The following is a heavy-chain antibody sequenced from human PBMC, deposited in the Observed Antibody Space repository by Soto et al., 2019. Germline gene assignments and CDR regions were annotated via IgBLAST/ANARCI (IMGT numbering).Heavy chain of an antibody. D-gene: IGHD3-22*01. CDR3: ARSPRRVNRNSDY. CDR2: INHSGST. J-gene: IGHJ4*02. CDR1: VGSFSGYY. Sequence: SETLCVTCAFYVGSFSGYYWSWIRQPPGKGLEWIGGINHSGSTNYNPSLKSRVTISVDTSKNQFSLKLSSVTAADTAVYYCARSPRRVNRNSDYWGQGTLV. V-gene: IGHV4-34*01.